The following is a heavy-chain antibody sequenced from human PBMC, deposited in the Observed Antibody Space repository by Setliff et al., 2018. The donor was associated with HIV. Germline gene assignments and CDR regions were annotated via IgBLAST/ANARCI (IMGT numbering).Heavy chain of an antibody. CDR2: INQDASKK. V-gene: IGHV3-7*03. Sequence: PGGSLRLSCEASGFTFSSYWMSWVRQAPGRGLEWVANINQDASKKYYVDSVKGRFTISRDNAKNSLSLQMNSLRVEDTAVYFCAKDPPGFSHFLDYWGQGAVVTVSS. CDR3: AKDPPGFSHFLDY. CDR1: GFTFSSYW. J-gene: IGHJ4*02.